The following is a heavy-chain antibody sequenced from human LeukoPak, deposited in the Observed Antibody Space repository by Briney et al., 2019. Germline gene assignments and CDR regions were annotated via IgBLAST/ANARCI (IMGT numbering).Heavy chain of an antibody. CDR3: AREAWEYYDSSGYPTKHFDY. CDR1: GGTFSSYA. D-gene: IGHD3-22*01. CDR2: IIPIFGAA. V-gene: IGHV1-69*13. J-gene: IGHJ4*02. Sequence: ASVKVSCKASGGTFSSYAISWVRQAPGQGLEWMGGIIPIFGAANYAQKFQGRVTITADESTSTAYMELSSLRSEDTAVYYCAREAWEYYDSSGYPTKHFDYWGQGTLVTVPS.